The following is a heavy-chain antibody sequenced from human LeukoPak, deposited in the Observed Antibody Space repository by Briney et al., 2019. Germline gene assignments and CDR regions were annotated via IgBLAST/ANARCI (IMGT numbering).Heavy chain of an antibody. CDR2: ISYDGSNK. Sequence: GGSLRLSCAASGFTFSSYGMHWVRQAPGKGLEWVAVISYDGSNKYYADSVKGRFTISRDNSKNTRYLQVNSLRAEDTAVFYCGKPIRGYDCHYGGQGTRVTVSS. J-gene: IGHJ4*02. D-gene: IGHD5-12*01. CDR3: GKPIRGYDCHY. V-gene: IGHV3-30*18. CDR1: GFTFSSYG.